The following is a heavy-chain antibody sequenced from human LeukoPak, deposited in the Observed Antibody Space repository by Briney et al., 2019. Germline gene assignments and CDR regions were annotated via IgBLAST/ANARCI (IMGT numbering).Heavy chain of an antibody. CDR2: LYSGGIT. J-gene: IGHJ4*02. D-gene: IGHD3-16*01. CDR1: GFTVSNFF. Sequence: GGSLKLSCEASGFTVSNFFMIWVRQAPGKGLECVSVLYSGGITNYADSVKGRFTISRDNSKNTLFLHMTSLTTEDTAIYYGARSTITSGGGVDYWGQGTLVFVSS. V-gene: IGHV3-66*02. CDR3: ARSTITSGGGVDY.